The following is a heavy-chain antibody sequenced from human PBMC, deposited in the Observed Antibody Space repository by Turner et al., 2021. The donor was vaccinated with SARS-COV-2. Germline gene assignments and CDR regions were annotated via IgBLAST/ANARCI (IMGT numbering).Heavy chain of an antibody. Sequence: EVQPLASGGGLVQPGGSLRLSCAASGFTFSSLAMSWVRQARGKGLEWVSAISGSGVSTYYADSVKGRFTISRDKSKNTLYLEMNSLRAEDTAVYYCAKGEGYGSGAFDIWGQGTMVTVSS. J-gene: IGHJ3*02. CDR1: GFTFSSLA. CDR2: ISGSGVST. V-gene: IGHV3-23*01. D-gene: IGHD3-10*01. CDR3: AKGEGYGSGAFDI.